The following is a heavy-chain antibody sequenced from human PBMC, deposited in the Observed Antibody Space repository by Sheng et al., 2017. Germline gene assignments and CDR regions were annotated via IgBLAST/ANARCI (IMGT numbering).Heavy chain of an antibody. J-gene: IGHJ4*02. V-gene: IGHV3-23*04. Sequence: EVQLVESGGGLVQPGGSLRLSCTVSGFTFSNYVMSWVRQAPGRGLEWVSGISKSGGSTEYADSVKGRFTISRDRSKNTLYLQMNGLRADDTAVYYCAKDFSSRSVGYCFDSWGQGTLVTVSS. D-gene: IGHD2-2*01. CDR2: ISKSGGST. CDR3: AKDFSSRSVGYCFDS. CDR1: GFTFSNYV.